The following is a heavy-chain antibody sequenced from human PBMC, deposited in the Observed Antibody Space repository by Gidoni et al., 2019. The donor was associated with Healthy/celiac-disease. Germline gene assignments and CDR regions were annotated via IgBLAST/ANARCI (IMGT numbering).Heavy chain of an antibody. D-gene: IGHD4-17*01. CDR1: GFNFSSYG. J-gene: IGHJ6*02. Sequence: QVQLVESGGGVVQPGRSLRLSCAASGFNFSSYGMHWVRQAPGKGLEWVAVIWYDGSNKYYADSVKGRFTISRDNSKNTLYLQMNSLRAEDTAVYYCARGSRGLRDYYYYGMDVWGQGTTVTVSS. V-gene: IGHV3-33*01. CDR2: IWYDGSNK. CDR3: ARGSRGLRDYYYYGMDV.